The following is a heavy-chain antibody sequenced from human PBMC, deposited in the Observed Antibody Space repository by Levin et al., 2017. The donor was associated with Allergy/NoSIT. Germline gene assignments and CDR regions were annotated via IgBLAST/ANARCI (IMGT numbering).Heavy chain of an antibody. J-gene: IGHJ4*02. D-gene: IGHD3/OR15-3a*01. CDR1: EYSFTRYW. V-gene: IGHV5-51*01. CDR3: ARWRTGYPQYYFDY. Sequence: KIGESLKISCKASEYSFTRYWIGWVRQMPGKGLEWMGSIYPGDSDITYSPSFQGQVTISADKSLSTAYLQWRSLKASDTAMYYCARWRTGYPQYYFDYWGQGTLVTVSS. CDR2: IYPGDSDI.